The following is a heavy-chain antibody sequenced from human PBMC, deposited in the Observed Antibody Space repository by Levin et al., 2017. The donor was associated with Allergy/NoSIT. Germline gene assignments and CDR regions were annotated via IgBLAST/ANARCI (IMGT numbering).Heavy chain of an antibody. V-gene: IGHV3-23*01. Sequence: GGSLRLSCAASGFTFSSYAMSWVRQAPGKGLEWVSAISGSGGSTYYADSVKGRFTISRDNSKNTLYLQMNSLRAEDTAVYYCAKGDVDVWSGYCLDYWGQGTLVTVSS. CDR3: AKGDVDVWSGYCLDY. CDR2: ISGSGGST. J-gene: IGHJ4*02. D-gene: IGHD3-3*01. CDR1: GFTFSSYA.